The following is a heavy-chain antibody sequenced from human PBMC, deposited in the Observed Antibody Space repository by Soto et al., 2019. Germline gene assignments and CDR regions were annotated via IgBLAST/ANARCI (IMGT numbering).Heavy chain of an antibody. V-gene: IGHV4-31*03. CDR3: ARGPRPPSDSYLHPYFDY. Sequence: SETLSLTCTVSGCSISSGGYSWSWIRQHPGKGLERIGYIYYKGSTYNNKSLKSRVTKTEDTSKNQITQKLGYMTAADTAVYYCARGPRPPSDSYLHPYFDYWGQGTLVTVS. CDR2: IYYKGST. D-gene: IGHD2-21*01. J-gene: IGHJ4*02. CDR1: GCSISSGGYS.